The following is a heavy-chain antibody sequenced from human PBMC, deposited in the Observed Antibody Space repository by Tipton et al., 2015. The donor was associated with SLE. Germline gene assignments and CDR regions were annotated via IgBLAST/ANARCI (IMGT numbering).Heavy chain of an antibody. CDR3: ARWARGFDY. CDR2: INHSGST. Sequence: TLSLTCAVYGGSFSGYYWSWIRQPPGKGLEWIGEINHSGSTNYNPSLKSRVTISVDTSKNQFSLKLSSVTAADTAAYYCARWARGFDYWGQGTLVTVSS. J-gene: IGHJ4*02. CDR1: GGSFSGYY. V-gene: IGHV4-34*01. D-gene: IGHD3-16*01.